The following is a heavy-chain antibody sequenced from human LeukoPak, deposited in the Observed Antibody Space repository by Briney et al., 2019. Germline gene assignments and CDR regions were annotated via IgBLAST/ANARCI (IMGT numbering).Heavy chain of an antibody. D-gene: IGHD3-16*01. Sequence: PGGSLRLSCAASAFTFSRYAMSWVRQAPGKGLDWVSGIGGRDGSTYYADSVRGRFTISRDNSKNTVYLQMNSLRAEDTAVYYCANGGGGKLDRWGQGTLVTVSS. CDR1: AFTFSRYA. CDR3: ANGGGGKLDR. CDR2: IGGRDGST. J-gene: IGHJ5*02. V-gene: IGHV3-23*01.